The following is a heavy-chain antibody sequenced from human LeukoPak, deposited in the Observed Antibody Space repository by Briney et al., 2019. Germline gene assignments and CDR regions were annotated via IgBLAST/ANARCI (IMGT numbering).Heavy chain of an antibody. J-gene: IGHJ4*02. D-gene: IGHD3-10*01. CDR1: GGTFSSYA. V-gene: IGHV1-69*13. CDR2: IIPIFGTA. Sequence: GASVKVSCKASGGTFSSYAISWVRQAPGQGLEWMGGIIPIFGTANYAQKFQGRVTITADESTSTAYMELSSLRSEDTAVYYCARVLGGSGREYYFDYWGQGTLVTVSS. CDR3: ARVLGGSGREYYFDY.